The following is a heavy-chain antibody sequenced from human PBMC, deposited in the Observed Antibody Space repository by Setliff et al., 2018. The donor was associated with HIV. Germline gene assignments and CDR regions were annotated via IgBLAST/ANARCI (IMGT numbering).Heavy chain of an antibody. V-gene: IGHV4-38-2*01. J-gene: IGHJ4*02. Sequence: SETLSLTCAVSGYSISSGFYWSWMRQPPGKGLEWIGSIYTSGSTNYNPSLKSRVTISVDTSKNQFSLKLSSVTAADTAVYYCARGITNMKFLHPKAYYFDYWGQGTLVTVSS. D-gene: IGHD3-10*01. CDR2: IYTSGST. CDR3: ARGITNMKFLHPKAYYFDY. CDR1: GYSISSGFY.